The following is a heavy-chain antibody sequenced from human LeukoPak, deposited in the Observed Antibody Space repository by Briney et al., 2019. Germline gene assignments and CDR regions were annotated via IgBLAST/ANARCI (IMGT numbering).Heavy chain of an antibody. CDR3: ARDRAVGNSSGWHNWFDP. J-gene: IGHJ5*02. V-gene: IGHV1-18*01. CDR1: GYTFTSYG. D-gene: IGHD6-19*01. Sequence: ASVTVSCTASGYTFTSYGISWVRQAPGQGLELMGWISAYNGNRNYAQKLQGRVTMTTDTSTSTAYMELRSLRSDDTAVYYCARDRAVGNSSGWHNWFDPWGQGTLVTVSS. CDR2: ISAYNGNR.